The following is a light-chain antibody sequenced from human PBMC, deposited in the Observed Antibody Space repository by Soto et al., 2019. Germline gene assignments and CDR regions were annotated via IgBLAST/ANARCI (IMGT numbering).Light chain of an antibody. CDR3: QSYGSSLSSWL. CDR2: GNN. V-gene: IGLV1-40*01. Sequence: QSVLTQPPSVSGAPGQRVTISCTGSSSNIGAGYDVHWYQQTPGTAPKLLIHGNNNRPSGVPDRFSGSKSGTSASLAINGLQAEDEADYYCQSYGSSLSSWLFGGGTKVTVL. J-gene: IGLJ2*01. CDR1: SSNIGAGYD.